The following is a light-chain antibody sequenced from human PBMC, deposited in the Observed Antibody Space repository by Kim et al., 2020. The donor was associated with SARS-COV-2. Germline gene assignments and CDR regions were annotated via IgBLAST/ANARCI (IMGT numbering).Light chain of an antibody. CDR1: NMGSKS. CDR3: QVWDTSSDHPYV. V-gene: IGLV3-21*04. Sequence: PGKTARITCWGNNMGSKSVHWYQQKPGQAPVLVIYYDSDRPSGIPERFSGSNSGNTATLTISRVEAGDEADYYCQVWDTSSDHPYVFGTGTKVTVL. CDR2: YDS. J-gene: IGLJ1*01.